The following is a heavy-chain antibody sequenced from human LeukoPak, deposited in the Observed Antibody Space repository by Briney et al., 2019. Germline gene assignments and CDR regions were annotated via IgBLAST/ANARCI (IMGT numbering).Heavy chain of an antibody. J-gene: IGHJ6*02. Sequence: PGGSLRLSCAASGFTFSSYAMSWVRQAPGKGLEWVSGISGSGGSTYYADSVKGRFTISRDSSKNTLSLQMNSLRAADTAAYFCAKGVIGSGYSYYYYYGMDVWSQETTVTVSS. CDR3: AKGVIGSGYSYYYYYGMDV. CDR1: GFTFSSYA. D-gene: IGHD3-22*01. V-gene: IGHV3-23*01. CDR2: ISGSGGST.